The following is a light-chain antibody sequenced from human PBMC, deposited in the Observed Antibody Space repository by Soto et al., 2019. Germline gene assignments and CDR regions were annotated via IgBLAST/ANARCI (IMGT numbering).Light chain of an antibody. Sequence: EIVLTPSPGTPSLSPGERATLYCRASRSVSSNLAWYQQKPGQAPRLLIYGASNRATGIPDRFSGSGSGTDFTLTISRLEPEDFAVYYCQQYGSSGTFGQGTKVDIK. CDR1: RSVSSN. J-gene: IGKJ1*01. CDR2: GAS. CDR3: QQYGSSGT. V-gene: IGKV3-20*01.